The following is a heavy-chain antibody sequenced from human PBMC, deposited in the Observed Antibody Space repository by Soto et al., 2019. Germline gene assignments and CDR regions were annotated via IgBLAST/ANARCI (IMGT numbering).Heavy chain of an antibody. Sequence: VASVKVSCKASGGTFSSYAISWVRQAPGQGLEWMGGIIPIFGTANYAQKFQGRVTITADKSTSTAYMGLSSLRSEDTAVYYCARDMGSSSAFDYWGQGTLVTVSS. V-gene: IGHV1-69*06. CDR1: GGTFSSYA. CDR3: ARDMGSSSAFDY. CDR2: IIPIFGTA. J-gene: IGHJ4*02. D-gene: IGHD6-6*01.